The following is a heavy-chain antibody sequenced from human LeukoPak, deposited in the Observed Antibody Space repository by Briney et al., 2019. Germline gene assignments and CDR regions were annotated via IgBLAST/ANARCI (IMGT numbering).Heavy chain of an antibody. V-gene: IGHV4-30-2*01. D-gene: IGHD2-2*01. Sequence: SQTLSLTCTVSGGSISSGGYSWSWIRQPPGKGLERIGYIYHSGSTYYNPSLKSRVTISVDRSKNQFSLKLSSVTAADTAVYYCARTEYQLRAFDYWGQGTLVTVSS. CDR3: ARTEYQLRAFDY. CDR2: IYHSGST. J-gene: IGHJ4*02. CDR1: GGSISSGGYS.